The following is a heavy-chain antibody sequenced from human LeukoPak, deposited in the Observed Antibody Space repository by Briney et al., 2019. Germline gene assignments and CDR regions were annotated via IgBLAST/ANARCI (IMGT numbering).Heavy chain of an antibody. J-gene: IGHJ4*02. V-gene: IGHV1-24*01. CDR1: GYTLTELS. CDR3: ATDLMVGGYSGYDLIDY. CDR2: FDPEDGET. Sequence: ASVKVSCKVSGYTLTELSMHWVRQAPGKGLEWMGGFDPEDGETIYAQKFQGRVTMTEDTSTDTAYMELSSLRSEDTAVYYCATDLMVGGYSGYDLIDYWGQGTLVTVSS. D-gene: IGHD5-12*01.